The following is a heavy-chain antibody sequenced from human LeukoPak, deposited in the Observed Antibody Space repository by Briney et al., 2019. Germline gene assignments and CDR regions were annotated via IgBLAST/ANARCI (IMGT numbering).Heavy chain of an antibody. CDR3: ARDLRYQPSNYYYYYMDV. CDR2: FYTSGST. CDR1: GGSISSGDYY. J-gene: IGHJ6*03. V-gene: IGHV4-61*02. D-gene: IGHD2-2*01. Sequence: SETLSLTCTVSGGSISSGDYYWSWIRQPAGKGLEWIGRFYTSGSTNYNPSLKSRVTMSVDTSKNQFSLKLSSVTAADTAVYYCARDLRYQPSNYYYYYMDVWGKGTTVTVSS.